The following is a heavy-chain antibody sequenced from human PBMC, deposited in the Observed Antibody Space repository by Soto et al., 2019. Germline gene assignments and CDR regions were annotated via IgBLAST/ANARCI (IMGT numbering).Heavy chain of an antibody. CDR3: ASGTLILEWLLPHY. V-gene: IGHV1-18*01. CDR2: ISAYNGNT. Sequence: ASVKVSCKASGYTFTSYGISWVRQAPGQGLEWMGWISAYNGNTNYAQKLQGRVTMTTDTSTSTAYMELRSLRSDDTAVYYCASGTLILEWLLPHYWGQGTLVTVYS. CDR1: GYTFTSYG. J-gene: IGHJ4*02. D-gene: IGHD3-3*01.